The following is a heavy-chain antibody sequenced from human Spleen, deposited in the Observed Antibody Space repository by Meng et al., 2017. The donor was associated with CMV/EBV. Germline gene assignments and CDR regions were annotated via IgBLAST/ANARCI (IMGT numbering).Heavy chain of an antibody. CDR3: ARDYDFWSGQTFHPRY. D-gene: IGHD3-3*01. CDR2: IYSGGISS. J-gene: IGHJ4*02. Sequence: GGSLRLSCAASGFTFSNYAMSWVRQAPGRGLEWVSVIYSGGISSSYADSAKGRFTISRDNSKNTLYLQMNSLRAEDTAVYYCARDYDFWSGQTFHPRYWGQGTLVTVSS. V-gene: IGHV3-23*03. CDR1: GFTFSNYA.